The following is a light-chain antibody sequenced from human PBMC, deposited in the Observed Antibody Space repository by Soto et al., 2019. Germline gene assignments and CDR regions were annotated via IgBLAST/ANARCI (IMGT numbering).Light chain of an antibody. CDR3: QKYNFAPFT. CDR2: SAS. J-gene: IGKJ3*01. V-gene: IGKV1-27*01. CDR1: QGIGKS. Sequence: DIQMTQSPSSLSASVGDRVTITCRASQGIGKSLAWFQQRPGKPPKLLIHSASTLYSGVPSRFSGSGSGTDFTLTISSLQPEDFAVYFCQKYNFAPFTFGPGTRV.